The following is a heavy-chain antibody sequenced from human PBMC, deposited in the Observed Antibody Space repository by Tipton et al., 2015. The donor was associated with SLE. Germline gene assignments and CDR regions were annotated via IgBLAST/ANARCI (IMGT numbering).Heavy chain of an antibody. D-gene: IGHD3/OR15-3a*01. CDR2: VFPGDSDT. V-gene: IGHV5-51*01. J-gene: IGHJ6*03. Sequence: QLVQSGAEVKRPGDSLKISCRASGYTFTNYWVGWERQGPGKGLEWMGIVFPGDSDTRYSPSFQGQVSISADKSISTAYLQWRSLQASDTAMYYSAIHRSERILISGFDPSHYYMDGWGSGTTVTVSS. CDR1: GYTFTNYW. CDR3: AIHRSERILISGFDPSHYYMDG.